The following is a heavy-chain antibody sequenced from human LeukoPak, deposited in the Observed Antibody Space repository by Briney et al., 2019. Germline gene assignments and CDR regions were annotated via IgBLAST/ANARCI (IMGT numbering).Heavy chain of an antibody. CDR3: ARGRSYGLRGVVAGLDY. J-gene: IGHJ4*02. Sequence: SETLSLTCAVYGGSFSGYYWSWIRQPPGKGLEWIGEINHSGSTNYNPSLKSRVTISVDTSKDQFSLKLSSVTAADTAVYYCARGRSYGLRGVVAGLDYWGQGTLSPSPQ. CDR2: INHSGST. D-gene: IGHD5-18*01. CDR1: GGSFSGYY. V-gene: IGHV4-34*01.